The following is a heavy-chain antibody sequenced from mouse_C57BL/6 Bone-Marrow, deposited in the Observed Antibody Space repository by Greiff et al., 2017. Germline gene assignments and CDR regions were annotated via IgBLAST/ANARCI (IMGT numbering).Heavy chain of an antibody. D-gene: IGHD1-1*01. CDR1: GFTFSSYG. CDR2: FSSGGSYS. J-gene: IGHJ2*01. Sequence: EVQVVESGGDLVKPGGSLKLSCAASGFTFSSYGMSWVRQTPDKRLEWVATFSSGGSYSYYPASVKGRFTISRDNAKNTLYLQMSSLKSEDTAMYYCARQGITTVVAPYYFDYWGQGTTLTVSS. V-gene: IGHV5-6*01. CDR3: ARQGITTVVAPYYFDY.